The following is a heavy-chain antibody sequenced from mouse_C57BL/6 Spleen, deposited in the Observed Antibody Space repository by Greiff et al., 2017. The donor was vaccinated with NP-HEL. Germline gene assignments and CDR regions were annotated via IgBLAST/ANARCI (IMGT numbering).Heavy chain of an antibody. J-gene: IGHJ4*01. CDR1: GYTFTSYW. CDR2: IYPGSGST. Sequence: QVQLQQPGAELVKPGASVKMSCKASGYTFTSYWITWVKQRPGQGLEWIGDIYPGSGSTNYNEKFKSKATLTVDTSSSTAYMQLSCLTSEDSAVYYGARGGALHYYGSSPLYAMDYWGQGTSVTVSS. D-gene: IGHD1-1*01. CDR3: ARGGALHYYGSSPLYAMDY. V-gene: IGHV1-55*01.